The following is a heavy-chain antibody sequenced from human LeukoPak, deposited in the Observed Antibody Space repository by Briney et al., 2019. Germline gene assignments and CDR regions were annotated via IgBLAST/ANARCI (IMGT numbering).Heavy chain of an antibody. CDR3: ASHIVVVVAATYQGAFDI. D-gene: IGHD2-15*01. V-gene: IGHV4-30-4*01. CDR1: GGSISSGDYY. J-gene: IGHJ3*02. CDR2: IYYSGST. Sequence: SETLSLTCTVSGGSISSGDYYWSWIRQPPGKGLEWIGYIYYSGSTYYNPSLKSRVTISVDTSKNQFSLKLSSVTAADTAVYYCASHIVVVVAATYQGAFDIWGQGTMVTVSS.